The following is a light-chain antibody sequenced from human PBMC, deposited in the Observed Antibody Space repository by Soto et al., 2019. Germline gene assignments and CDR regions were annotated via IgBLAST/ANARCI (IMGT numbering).Light chain of an antibody. CDR2: DAS. V-gene: IGKV3-11*01. Sequence: EIVLTQSPATLYLSPGERATLSCRASQSVTSYLAWYQQKPGQAPRLLIYDASNRATGIPARFSGSGSGTEFTLTISSLQSEDFAVYYCQQYNNWPPITFGQGTRLEIK. J-gene: IGKJ5*01. CDR3: QQYNNWPPIT. CDR1: QSVTSY.